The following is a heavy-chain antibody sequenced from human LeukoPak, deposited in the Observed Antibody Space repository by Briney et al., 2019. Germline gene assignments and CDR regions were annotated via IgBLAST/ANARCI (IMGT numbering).Heavy chain of an antibody. CDR1: GGSISSYY. Sequence: SETLSLTCTVSGGSISSYYWSWIRQPPGKGLGWIGYIYYSGSTNYNPSLKSRVTISVDTSKNQFSLKLSSVTAADTAVYYCAREYEDAFDIWGQGTMVTVSS. CDR2: IYYSGST. J-gene: IGHJ3*02. V-gene: IGHV4-59*01. CDR3: AREYEDAFDI. D-gene: IGHD2-8*01.